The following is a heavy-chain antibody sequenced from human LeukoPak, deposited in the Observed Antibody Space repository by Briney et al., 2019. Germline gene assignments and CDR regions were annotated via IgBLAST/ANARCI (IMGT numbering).Heavy chain of an antibody. CDR3: AKKLAPYIGSGYGLAV. CDR2: IRDDGSRA. D-gene: IGHD3-10*01. V-gene: IGHV3-30*18. Sequence: GTSLRLSCAASGFTFSRFGMHWVRQAPGKGLEWVAVIRDDGSRAYYADSLKGRFTVSRDNSGSTLFLQMNSLRPEDTAVYYCAKKLAPYIGSGYGLAVWGQGTTVTVSS. CDR1: GFTFSRFG. J-gene: IGHJ6*02.